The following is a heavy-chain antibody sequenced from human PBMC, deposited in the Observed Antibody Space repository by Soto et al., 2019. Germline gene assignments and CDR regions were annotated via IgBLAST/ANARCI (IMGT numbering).Heavy chain of an antibody. CDR3: ARLMMHYYDSSGYYHFDY. D-gene: IGHD3-22*01. Sequence: ASVKVSCKASGYTFTSYGISWVRQAPGQGLEWMGWISAYNGNTSYAQKLQGRVTMTTDTSTSTAYMELRSLRSDDTAVYYCARLMMHYYDSSGYYHFDYWGQGTLVTVSS. CDR1: GYTFTSYG. CDR2: ISAYNGNT. J-gene: IGHJ4*02. V-gene: IGHV1-18*01.